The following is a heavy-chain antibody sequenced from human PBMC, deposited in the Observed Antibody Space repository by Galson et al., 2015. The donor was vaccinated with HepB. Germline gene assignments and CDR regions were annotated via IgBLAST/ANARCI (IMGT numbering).Heavy chain of an antibody. J-gene: IGHJ3*02. Sequence: SLRLSCAASGFTFSSYAMHWVRQAPGKGLEYVSAISSNGGSTYYANSAKGRFTISRDNSKNTLYLQMGSLRAEDMAVYYCARDRDYGGNFGAFDIWGQGTMVTVSS. CDR1: GFTFSSYA. D-gene: IGHD4-23*01. CDR3: ARDRDYGGNFGAFDI. CDR2: ISSNGGST. V-gene: IGHV3-64*01.